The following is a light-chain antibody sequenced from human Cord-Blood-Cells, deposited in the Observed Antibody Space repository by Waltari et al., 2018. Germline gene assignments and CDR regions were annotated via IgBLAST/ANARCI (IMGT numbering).Light chain of an antibody. CDR3: QQYYSTPLT. Sequence: DIVMTQSPDYLAVSLGDRATINCKSSQSVLYSSNNKNYLAWYQHKPGQPPKLLIYWASTRESGVPDRFSGSGSGTDFTLTISSLQAEDVAVYYCQQYYSTPLTFGGGTKVEIK. CDR2: WAS. V-gene: IGKV4-1*01. J-gene: IGKJ4*01. CDR1: QSVLYSSNNKNY.